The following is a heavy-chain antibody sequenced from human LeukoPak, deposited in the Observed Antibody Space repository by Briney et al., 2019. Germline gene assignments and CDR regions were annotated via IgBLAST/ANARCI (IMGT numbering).Heavy chain of an antibody. J-gene: IGHJ4*02. CDR3: ARSSYDSSGYYYSWTADY. Sequence: ASVKVSCKASGGTFSSYAISWVRQAPGQGLEWMGGIIPIFGTANYAQKFQGRVTITADESTSTAYMELGSLRSEDTAVYYCARSSYDSSGYYYSWTADYWGQGTLVTVSS. CDR1: GGTFSSYA. V-gene: IGHV1-69*13. CDR2: IIPIFGTA. D-gene: IGHD3-22*01.